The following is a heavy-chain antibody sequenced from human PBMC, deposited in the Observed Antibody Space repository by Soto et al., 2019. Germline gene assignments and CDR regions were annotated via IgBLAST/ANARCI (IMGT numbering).Heavy chain of an antibody. CDR2: ISGSGGST. CDR3: AKVRSTGTPATGAFDI. Sequence: VQLLESGGGLVQPGGSLRLSCAASGFTFSSYAMSWVRQAPGKGLEWVSAISGSGGSTYYADSVKGRFTISRDNSKNTLYLQMNSLRAEDTAVYYCAKVRSTGTPATGAFDIWGQGTMVTVSS. V-gene: IGHV3-23*01. J-gene: IGHJ3*02. D-gene: IGHD1-1*01. CDR1: GFTFSSYA.